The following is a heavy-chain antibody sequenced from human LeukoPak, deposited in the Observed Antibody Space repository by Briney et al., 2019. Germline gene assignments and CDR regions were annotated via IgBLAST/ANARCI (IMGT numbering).Heavy chain of an antibody. Sequence: ASVKVSCKASGYTFTSYGISWVRQAPGQGLEWMGWISSYNGNTNYAQKLQGRVTMTTDTSTSTAYMELRSLRSDDTAVYYCARDLYDSSGYYYYYYGMDVWGQGTTVTVS. CDR2: ISSYNGNT. V-gene: IGHV1-18*04. CDR3: ARDLYDSSGYYYYYYGMDV. CDR1: GYTFTSYG. D-gene: IGHD3-22*01. J-gene: IGHJ6*02.